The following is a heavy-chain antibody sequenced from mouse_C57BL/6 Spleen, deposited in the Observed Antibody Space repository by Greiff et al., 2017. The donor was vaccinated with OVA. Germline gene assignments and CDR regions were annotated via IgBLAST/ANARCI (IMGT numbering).Heavy chain of an antibody. CDR1: GFSLTSSG. V-gene: IGHV2-6-1*01. CDR3: ARHQYYYAMDY. Sequence: QVQLKESGPGLVAPSQSLSITCTVSGFSLTSSGVHWVRQPPGKGLEWLVVIWSDRSTTYNSALKSRLNISKDNTQSQVFLKMNSLQTNDTAMYYCARHQYYYAMDYWGQGTSVTVSS. CDR2: IWSDRST. J-gene: IGHJ4*01.